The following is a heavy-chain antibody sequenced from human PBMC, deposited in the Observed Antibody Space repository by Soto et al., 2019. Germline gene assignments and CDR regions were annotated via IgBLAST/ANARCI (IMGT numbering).Heavy chain of an antibody. Sequence: HPGGSLRLSCTASGFTFGDYAMSWFRQAPGKGQELLRWIRKKGYGGKEGKAGWVTGKYNISRNDYKNITYRQMNSLKTEDTAVYYCTIWFGEYRVNYYYGMDVWGQGTTVTVSS. J-gene: IGHJ6*02. V-gene: IGHV3-49*03. CDR2: IRKKGYGGKE. CDR1: GFTFGDYA. CDR3: TIWFGEYRVNYYYGMDV. D-gene: IGHD3-10*01.